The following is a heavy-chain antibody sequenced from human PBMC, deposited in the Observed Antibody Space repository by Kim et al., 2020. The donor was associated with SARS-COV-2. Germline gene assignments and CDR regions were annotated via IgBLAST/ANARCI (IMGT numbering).Heavy chain of an antibody. V-gene: IGHV4-34*01. Sequence: SETLSLTCAVYGGSFSGYYWSWIRQPPGKGLEWIGEINHSGSTNYNPSLKSRVTISVDTSKNQFSLKLSSVTAADTAVYYCARGGRGATNQDYYYYYYM. J-gene: IGHJ6*03. D-gene: IGHD1-26*01. CDR1: GGSFSGYY. CDR2: INHSGST. CDR3: ARGGRGATNQDYYYYYYM.